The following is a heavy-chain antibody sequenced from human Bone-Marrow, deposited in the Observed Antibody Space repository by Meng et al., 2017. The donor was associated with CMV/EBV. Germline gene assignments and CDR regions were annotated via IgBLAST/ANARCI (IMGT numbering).Heavy chain of an antibody. D-gene: IGHD2-2*01. CDR3: ARERIPAALNAFDI. V-gene: IGHV4-59*01. CDR2: VYSSGTT. Sequence: SETLSLTCSVFGGSISRYYWSWIRQIPGKGLEWIGYVYSSGTTKYNPSLRSRVTISVDTSKNQFSLKLSSVTAADTAVYYCARERIPAALNAFDIWGQGTMVTVSS. CDR1: GGSISRYY. J-gene: IGHJ3*02.